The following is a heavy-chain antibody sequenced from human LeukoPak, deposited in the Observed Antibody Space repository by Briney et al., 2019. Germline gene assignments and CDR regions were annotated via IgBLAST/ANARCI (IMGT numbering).Heavy chain of an antibody. J-gene: IGHJ4*02. V-gene: IGHV3-15*01. CDR2: IKSKTDGGTT. CDR1: GFTFSNAW. D-gene: IGHD2-2*01. Sequence: GGSLRLSCAASGFTFSNAWMSWVRQAPGKGLEWVGRIKSKTDGGTTDHAAPVKGRFTISRDDSKNTLYLQMNSLKTEDTAVYYCTTPTNARPFFDYWGQGTLVTVSS. CDR3: TTPTNARPFFDY.